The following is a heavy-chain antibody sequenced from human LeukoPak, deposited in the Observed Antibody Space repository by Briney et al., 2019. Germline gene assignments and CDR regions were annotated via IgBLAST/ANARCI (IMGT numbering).Heavy chain of an antibody. CDR1: GFTFSSYA. J-gene: IGHJ4*02. V-gene: IGHV3-30-3*01. CDR2: ISYDGSNK. D-gene: IGHD6-6*01. Sequence: GGSLRLSCAASGFTFSSYAMHWVRQAPGKGLEWVAVISYDGSNKYHADSVKGRFTISRDNSMGTLFLQMNSLRSDDTAVYFCARDVNLRQLVDWGQGTLVIVSS. CDR3: ARDVNLRQLVD.